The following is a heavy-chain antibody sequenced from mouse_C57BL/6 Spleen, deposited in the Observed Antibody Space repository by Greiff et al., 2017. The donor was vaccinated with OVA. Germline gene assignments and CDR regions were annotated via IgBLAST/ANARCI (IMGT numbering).Heavy chain of an antibody. CDR1: GYTFTDYN. V-gene: IGHV1-18*01. D-gene: IGHD2-4*01. CDR2: INPNNGGT. CDR3: ARSDYDGYYFDY. J-gene: IGHJ2*01. Sequence: VQLQQSGPELVKPGASVKIPCKASGYTFTDYNMDWVKQSHGKSLEWIGDINPNNGGTIYNQKFKGKATLTVDKSSSTAYMELRSLTSEDTAVYYCARSDYDGYYFDYWGQGTTLTVSS.